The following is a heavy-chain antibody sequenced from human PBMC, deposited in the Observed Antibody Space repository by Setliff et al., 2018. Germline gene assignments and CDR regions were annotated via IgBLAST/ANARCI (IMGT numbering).Heavy chain of an antibody. D-gene: IGHD2-2*01. CDR3: ARLSCSSNSCPFDY. Sequence: SETLSLTCTVSGDSISSRRNYWGWVRQPPGKGLEWIGSIYYSGSTNYNPSLKSRVTISVDTSKNHFSLKVISVTAADTAVYYCARLSCSSNSCPFDYWVQGTLVTVSS. J-gene: IGHJ4*02. CDR1: GDSISSRRNY. V-gene: IGHV4-39*07. CDR2: IYYSGST.